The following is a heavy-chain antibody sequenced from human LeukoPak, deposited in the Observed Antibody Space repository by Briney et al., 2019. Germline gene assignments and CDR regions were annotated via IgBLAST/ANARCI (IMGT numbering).Heavy chain of an antibody. Sequence: SETLSLTCTVSGGSISSSSYYWGWIRQPPGKGLEWNVSIYYSGSTYYNPSLKSRVTISVDTSKNQFSLKLSPVTAADTAVYYCARDSLILTGYYYFDYWGQGTLVTVSS. CDR1: GGSISSSSYY. CDR3: ARDSLILTGYYYFDY. V-gene: IGHV4-39*07. CDR2: IYYSGST. D-gene: IGHD3-9*01. J-gene: IGHJ4*02.